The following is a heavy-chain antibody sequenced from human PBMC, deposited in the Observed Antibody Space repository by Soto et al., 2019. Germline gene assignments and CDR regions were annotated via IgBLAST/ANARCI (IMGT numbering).Heavy chain of an antibody. CDR1: GGSISSGDYY. Sequence: SETLSLTCTVSGGSISSGDYYWSWIRQPPGKGLEWIGYIYYSGSTYYNPSLKSRVTISVDTSKNQFSLKLSSVTAADTAVHYCARGGGRDNWNYVSLGRVYRGFDPWGQGTLVTVSS. CDR2: IYYSGST. V-gene: IGHV4-30-4*01. J-gene: IGHJ5*02. D-gene: IGHD1-7*01. CDR3: ARGGGRDNWNYVSLGRVYRGFDP.